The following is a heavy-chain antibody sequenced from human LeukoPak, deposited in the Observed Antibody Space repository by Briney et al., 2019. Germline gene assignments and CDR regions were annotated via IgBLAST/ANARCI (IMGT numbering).Heavy chain of an antibody. Sequence: GESLKISCEGFGYSFTNYWIAWVRQMPGKGLELMGIIYPGDSDTRYSPSFQGQVTISADKSISTAYLQWSSLKASDTAMYYCARLSMDYYDSSGYYYQAGNWFDPWGQGTLVTVSS. CDR1: GYSFTNYW. D-gene: IGHD3-22*01. J-gene: IGHJ5*02. CDR3: ARLSMDYYDSSGYYYQAGNWFDP. CDR2: IYPGDSDT. V-gene: IGHV5-51*01.